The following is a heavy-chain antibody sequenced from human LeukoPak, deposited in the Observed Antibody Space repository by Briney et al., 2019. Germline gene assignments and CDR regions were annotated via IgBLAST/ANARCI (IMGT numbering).Heavy chain of an antibody. CDR2: IYSGGST. CDR3: ARVLYGDYWY. J-gene: IGHJ4*02. CDR1: GFTFRSYE. D-gene: IGHD4-17*01. V-gene: IGHV3-66*01. Sequence: PGGSLRLSCAVSGFTFRSYEMNWVRQAPGKGLEWVSVIYSGGSTYYADSVKGRFTISRDNSKNTLYLQMNSLRAEDTAVYYCARVLYGDYWYWGQGTLVTVSS.